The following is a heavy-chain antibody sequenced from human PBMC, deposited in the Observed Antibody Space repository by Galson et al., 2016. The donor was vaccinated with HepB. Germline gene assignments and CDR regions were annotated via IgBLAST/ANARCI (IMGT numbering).Heavy chain of an antibody. D-gene: IGHD1-26*01. CDR1: GFTFSSYS. V-gene: IGHV3-21*01. Sequence: SLRLSCAASGFTFSSYSMNWVRQAPGKGLEWVSSISSSSSYIYYADSVKGRFTISRDNAKNSLYLQMNSLRAEDTAVYYCARPPGATHYYYYYGMDVWGQGTTVTVSS. CDR2: ISSSSSYI. CDR3: ARPPGATHYYYYYGMDV. J-gene: IGHJ6*02.